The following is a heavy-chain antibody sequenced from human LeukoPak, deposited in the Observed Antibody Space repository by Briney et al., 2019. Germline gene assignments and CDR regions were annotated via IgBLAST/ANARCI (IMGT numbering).Heavy chain of an antibody. CDR1: GGSISSSSNY. CDR3: ARTNYAYTYYYNYMDG. D-gene: IGHD5-24*01. Sequence: SENLSLTCTVSGGSISSSSNYWGWIRQPPGKGLEWIGSIHYSGSTYYNPSLKSRGTISVDTSKNQFSLKLSSVTAADTAVNYCARTNYAYTYYYNYMDGWGKGTTVTVSS. J-gene: IGHJ6*03. V-gene: IGHV4-39*01. CDR2: IHYSGST.